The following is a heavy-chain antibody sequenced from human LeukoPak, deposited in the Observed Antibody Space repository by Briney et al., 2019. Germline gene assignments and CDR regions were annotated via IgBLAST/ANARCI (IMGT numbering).Heavy chain of an antibody. V-gene: IGHV4-34*01. D-gene: IGHD2-8*01. J-gene: IGHJ6*04. CDR2: INDSGTT. Sequence: SETLSLTCAVYGGSFSVYYWSWIRQPPGKGLQWIGEINDSGTTNFNPSLKSRLTMSVNMSKNQVSLRLSSVTAADTAVYYCARRGDVVGPNAIRFHTLHVWGKGTTVIVSS. CDR1: GGSFSVYY. CDR3: ARRGDVVGPNAIRFHTLHV.